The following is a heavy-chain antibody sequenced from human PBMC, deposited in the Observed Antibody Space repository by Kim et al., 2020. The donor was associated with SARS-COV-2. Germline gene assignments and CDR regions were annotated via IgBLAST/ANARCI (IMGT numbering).Heavy chain of an antibody. CDR3: AKSLDDYSRVFDY. V-gene: IGHV3-23*01. D-gene: IGHD4-4*01. J-gene: IGHJ4*02. Sequence: GGSLRLSCAASGFTFSSYAMTWVRQPPGKGLEWVSVISGSGAGTYYGDSVKGRFTISRDNSKNTLYLQMSSLRAEDTAVYYCAKSLDDYSRVFDYWGQGTLVTVSS. CDR1: GFTFSSYA. CDR2: ISGSGAGT.